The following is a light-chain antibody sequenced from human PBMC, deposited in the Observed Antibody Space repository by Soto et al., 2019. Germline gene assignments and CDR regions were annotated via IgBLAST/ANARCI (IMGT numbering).Light chain of an antibody. CDR2: GAS. CDR3: QQYGSSGT. V-gene: IGKV3-20*01. CDR1: QSVSNNY. Sequence: EIELTQSRGTLSMSPGERATLSCRASQSVSNNYLAWYQQKPGQAPRLLIYGASNRATGIPDRFSGSGSGTDFTLTISRLEPEDFAVYYCQQYGSSGTFGQGTKVDI. J-gene: IGKJ1*01.